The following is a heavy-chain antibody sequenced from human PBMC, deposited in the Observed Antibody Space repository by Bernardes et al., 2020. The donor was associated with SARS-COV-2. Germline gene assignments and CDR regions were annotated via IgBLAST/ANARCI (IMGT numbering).Heavy chain of an antibody. V-gene: IGHV4-34*01. CDR1: GGSFSGYY. CDR2: INHSGST. D-gene: IGHD3-10*01. CDR3: ARVVDTRITMVRGVMSAFDI. Sequence: SETLSLTRAVYGGSFSGYYWSWIRQPPGKGLEWIGEINHSGSTNYNPSLKSRVTISVDTSKNQFSLKLSSVTAADTAVYYCARVVDTRITMVRGVMSAFDIWGQGTMVTVSS. J-gene: IGHJ3*02.